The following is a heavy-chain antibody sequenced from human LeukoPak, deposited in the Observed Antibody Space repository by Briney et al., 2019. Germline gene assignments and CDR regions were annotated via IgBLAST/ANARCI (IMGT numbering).Heavy chain of an antibody. CDR1: GDSIISSSYY. Sequence: SETLSLTCTVSGDSIISSSYYWGWIRQPPGKGLEWIGSMYYTGSTYYNPSLKSRVTISGDTSKNQFSLRLSSVTAADTAVYSCARHKDAAMVTTFDFWGQGTLVTVSS. V-gene: IGHV4-39*01. CDR3: ARHKDAAMVTTFDF. J-gene: IGHJ4*02. CDR2: MYYTGST. D-gene: IGHD5-18*01.